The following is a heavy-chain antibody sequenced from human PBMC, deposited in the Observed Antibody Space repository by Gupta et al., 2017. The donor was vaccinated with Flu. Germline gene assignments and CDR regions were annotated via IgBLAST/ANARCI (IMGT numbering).Heavy chain of an antibody. J-gene: IGHJ5*02. V-gene: IGHV3-23*01. CDR2: ISGSGGST. CDR1: GFTFNNYA. D-gene: IGHD4-4*01. CDR3: AKGGIPWRDSNSQQNWFDP. Sequence: EVQLLESGGGLVQPGGSLRLSCAASGFTFNNYAMSWVRQAPGKGLEWVSSISGSGGSTYCADSVKGRFTISRDNSKNTLYLQMNSLRAEDTAVYYCAKGGIPWRDSNSQQNWFDPWGQGTLVTVSS.